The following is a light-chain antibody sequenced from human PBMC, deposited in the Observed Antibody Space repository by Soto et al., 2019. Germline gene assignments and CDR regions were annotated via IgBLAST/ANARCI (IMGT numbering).Light chain of an antibody. CDR3: QQRSNWPPFT. J-gene: IGKJ5*01. CDR1: HSVNSH. V-gene: IGKV3-15*01. CDR2: GAS. Sequence: MMMTQSPATLSVSPGERVTLSCRTSHSVNSHVAWYQQKPGQAPRLLLYGASTRATGIPVRFSGSGFGTVFTLTISSLQAEDFAVYYCQQRSNWPPFTFGQGTRLEIK.